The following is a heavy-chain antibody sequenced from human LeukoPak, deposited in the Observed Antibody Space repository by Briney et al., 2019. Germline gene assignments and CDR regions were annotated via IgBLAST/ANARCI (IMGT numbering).Heavy chain of an antibody. CDR2: IRSKTYGGTI. CDR3: TSQIQLWLPDY. V-gene: IGHV3-49*04. Sequence: PGLSLRLSCTTSGFTFDDYAMSWVRQAPGNGLKWVGFIRSKTYGGTIEYAASVKGRFTISRDDSKSIAYLQMNSMKTEDTAVYYCTSQIQLWLPDYWGQGTLVTVSS. CDR1: GFTFDDYA. D-gene: IGHD5-18*01. J-gene: IGHJ4*02.